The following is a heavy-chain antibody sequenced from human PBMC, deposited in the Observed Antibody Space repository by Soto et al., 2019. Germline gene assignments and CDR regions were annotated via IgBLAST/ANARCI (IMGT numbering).Heavy chain of an antibody. CDR1: GFTFTRYS. Sequence: GGSLRLSCAASGFTFTRYSMNWVRQAPGKGLEWVSSISSATNYIYYGDSMKGRFTISRDNAKNSLYLEINSLRAEDTAVYYCARESEDLTSNFDYWGQGTLVTVSS. V-gene: IGHV3-21*06. J-gene: IGHJ4*02. CDR2: ISSATNYI. CDR3: ARESEDLTSNFDY.